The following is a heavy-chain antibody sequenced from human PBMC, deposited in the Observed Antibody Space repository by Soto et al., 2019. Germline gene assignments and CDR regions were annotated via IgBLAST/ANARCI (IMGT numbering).Heavy chain of an antibody. CDR3: ARQNQEGYYYYGVDV. V-gene: IGHV5-51*01. CDR1: GYSFTSYW. J-gene: IGHJ6*02. CDR2: IYPGDSDT. Sequence: GESLKISCKGSGYSFTSYWIGWVRQMPGKGLEWVGIIYPGDSDTRYSPSFQGQVTISADTSITTAYLQWSSLKASDTAMYFCARQNQEGYYYYGVDVWGQGTAVTVSS.